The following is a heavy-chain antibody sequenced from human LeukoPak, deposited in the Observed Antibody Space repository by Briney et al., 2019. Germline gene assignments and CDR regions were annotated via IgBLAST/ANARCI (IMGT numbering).Heavy chain of an antibody. V-gene: IGHV3-30-3*01. J-gene: IGHJ6*02. D-gene: IGHD2-2*01. CDR2: ISYDGSNK. CDR1: GFTFSSYA. CDR3: ARGVLGYCSSTSCYEFGMDV. Sequence: GRSLRLSCAASGFTFSSYAMHWVRQAPGKGLEWVAVISYDGSNKYYADSVKGRFTISRDNSKNTLYLQMNSLRAEDTAVYYCARGVLGYCSSTSCYEFGMDVWGQGTTVTVSS.